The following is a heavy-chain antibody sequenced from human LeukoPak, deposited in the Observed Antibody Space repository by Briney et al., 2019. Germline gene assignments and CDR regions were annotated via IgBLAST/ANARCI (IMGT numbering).Heavy chain of an antibody. CDR3: TTTHYGDYVLVGFDY. D-gene: IGHD4-17*01. CDR2: IKSKTGGGTT. V-gene: IGHV3-15*01. J-gene: IGHJ4*02. CDR1: GFTFSNAW. Sequence: KAGGSLRLSCAASGFTFSNAWMSWVRQAPGKGLEWVGRIKSKTGGGTTDYAAPVKGRFTISRDDSKNTLYLQMNSLKTEDTAVYYCTTTHYGDYVLVGFDYWGQGTLVTVSS.